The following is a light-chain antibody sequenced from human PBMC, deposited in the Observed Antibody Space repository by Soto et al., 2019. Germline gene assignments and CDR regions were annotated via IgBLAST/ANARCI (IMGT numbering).Light chain of an antibody. V-gene: IGKV4-1*01. CDR3: QQYYSPWT. Sequence: DIVMTQSPESLAVSLGEKATNNCKSNQSVLYSSNNKNYLAWYQQKPGQPPKLLIYWASTRESGVPDRFSGSGSGTDFTLTISSLQAEDVAVYYCQQYYSPWTFGQGTKVEIK. CDR1: QSVLYSSNNKNY. CDR2: WAS. J-gene: IGKJ1*01.